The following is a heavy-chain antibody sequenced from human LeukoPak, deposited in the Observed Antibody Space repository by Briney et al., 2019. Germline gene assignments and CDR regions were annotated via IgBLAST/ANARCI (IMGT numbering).Heavy chain of an antibody. D-gene: IGHD3-3*01. Sequence: PGGSLRLSCAASGFIFGSYWLTWVRQAPGKGLEWVANIKQDGSERYYVDSVKGRFTISRDNTKNSLHLQMNSLRAEDTAAYYCARHLRFEGADCWGQGTLVTVSS. CDR3: ARHLRFEGADC. V-gene: IGHV3-7*01. CDR2: IKQDGSER. CDR1: GFIFGSYW. J-gene: IGHJ4*02.